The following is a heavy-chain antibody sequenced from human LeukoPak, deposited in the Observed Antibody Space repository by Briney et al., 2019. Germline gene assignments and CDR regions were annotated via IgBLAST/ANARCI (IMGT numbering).Heavy chain of an antibody. J-gene: IGHJ4*02. D-gene: IGHD3-22*01. V-gene: IGHV1-2*02. Sequence: ASVKVSCKSSGYTFTGYYIHWVRQAPGQGLEWMGWINPNSGGTNYAQKFQGRVTMTRDTSISTAYMELSRLRSDDTAAYYCARDYYDSSAYYFDYWGQGTLVTVSS. CDR3: ARDYYDSSAYYFDY. CDR1: GYTFTGYY. CDR2: INPNSGGT.